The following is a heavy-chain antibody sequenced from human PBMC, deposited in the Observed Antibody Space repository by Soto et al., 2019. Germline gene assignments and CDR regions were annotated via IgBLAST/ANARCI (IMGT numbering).Heavy chain of an antibody. D-gene: IGHD5-18*01. V-gene: IGHV4-34*01. CDR1: GGSFSGYY. J-gene: IGHJ6*04. CDR2: INHSGST. Sequence: SETLSLTCAVYGGSFSGYYWSWIRQPPGKGLEWIGEINHSGSTNYNPSLKSRVTISVDTSKNQFSLKLSSVTAADTAVYYCARAGKDTAMVGMDVWGKGTTVTVSS. CDR3: ARAGKDTAMVGMDV.